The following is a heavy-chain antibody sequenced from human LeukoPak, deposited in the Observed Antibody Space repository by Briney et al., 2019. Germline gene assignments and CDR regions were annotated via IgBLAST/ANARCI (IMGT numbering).Heavy chain of an antibody. V-gene: IGHV3-21*01. CDR3: ARGKGVVPAANYYYMDV. Sequence: WGSLRLSCAASGFTFSSYSMNWVRQAPGKGLEWVSSISSSSSYIYYADSVKGRFTIARDNAKNSLYLQMNSLRAEDTAVYYCARGKGVVPAANYYYMDVWGKGTTVTVSS. CDR1: GFTFSSYS. D-gene: IGHD2-2*01. J-gene: IGHJ6*03. CDR2: ISSSSSYI.